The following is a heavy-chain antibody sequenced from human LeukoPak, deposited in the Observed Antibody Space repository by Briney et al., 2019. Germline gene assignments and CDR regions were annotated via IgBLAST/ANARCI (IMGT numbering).Heavy chain of an antibody. CDR1: GGSISSYY. CDR2: IYYSGST. D-gene: IGHD5-18*01. J-gene: IGHJ4*02. V-gene: IGHV4-59*01. Sequence: SETLSLTCTVSGGSISSYYWSWIRQPPGKGLEWIGYIYYSGSTNYNPSLKSRVTISVDTSKNQFSLKLSSVTAADTAVYYCARDLRISGYSYGSVSYWGQGTLVTVSS. CDR3: ARDLRISGYSYGSVSY.